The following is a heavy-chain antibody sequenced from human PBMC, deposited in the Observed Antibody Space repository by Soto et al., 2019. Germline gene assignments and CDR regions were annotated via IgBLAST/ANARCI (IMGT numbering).Heavy chain of an antibody. CDR3: ARGRQPLLVRGGSGLDV. CDR1: GYTFTGHY. J-gene: IGHJ6*02. D-gene: IGHD6-25*01. V-gene: IGHV1-2*02. Sequence: QVRLVQSGAEVKKPGASVKISCKASGYTFTGHYMHWVRQAPGQGLEWMGWINPNSGDTNYAQKFQAGVTMTRDTYISTVYMELSRLRSDDTAVYYCARGRQPLLVRGGSGLDVWGQGTTVTVSS. CDR2: INPNSGDT.